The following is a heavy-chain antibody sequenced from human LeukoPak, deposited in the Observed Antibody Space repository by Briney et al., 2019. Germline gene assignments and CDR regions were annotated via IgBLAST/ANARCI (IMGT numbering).Heavy chain of an antibody. CDR2: IRYDGSNK. Sequence: TGGSLRLSCAASGFTFSSYGVHWVRQAPGKGLEWVAFIRYDGSNKYYADSVKGRFTISKDNSKNTLYLQMNSLRAEDTAVYYCANAPPPGESTSFGALDMGGQGTMVTVSS. V-gene: IGHV3-30*02. CDR3: ANAPPPGESTSFGALDM. CDR1: GFTFSSYG. D-gene: IGHD3-10*01. J-gene: IGHJ3*02.